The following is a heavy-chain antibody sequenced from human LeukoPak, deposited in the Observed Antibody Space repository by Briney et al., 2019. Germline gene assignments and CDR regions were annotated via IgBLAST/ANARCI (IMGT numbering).Heavy chain of an antibody. Sequence: GGSLRLSCAASRFTFSDYSMNWVRQAPGKGLEWISYIGISSGNTKYADSVKGRFTISGDNAKNSLYLQMNSLRVEDTAVYYCARDHNYAFDNWGQGTLVTVSS. D-gene: IGHD1-1*01. CDR2: IGISSGNT. V-gene: IGHV3-48*04. J-gene: IGHJ4*02. CDR3: ARDHNYAFDN. CDR1: RFTFSDYS.